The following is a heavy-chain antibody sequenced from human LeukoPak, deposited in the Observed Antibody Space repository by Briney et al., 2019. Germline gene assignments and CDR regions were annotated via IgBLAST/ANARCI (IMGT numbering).Heavy chain of an antibody. CDR1: GFTFSDYC. CDR3: ARIMYYYDSSAYDY. D-gene: IGHD3-22*01. Sequence: PGGSLRLSCAASGFTFSDYCLTWIRQAPGKGLEWVAYITTSGSTIYYADSVRGRFTISRDNAKNSLYLQMNSLRAEDTAVYYCARIMYYYDSSAYDYWGQGTLVTVSS. V-gene: IGHV3-11*04. CDR2: ITTSGSTI. J-gene: IGHJ4*02.